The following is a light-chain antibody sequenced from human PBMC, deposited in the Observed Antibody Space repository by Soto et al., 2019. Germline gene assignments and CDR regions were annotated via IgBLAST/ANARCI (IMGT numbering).Light chain of an antibody. CDR2: AAS. Sequence: DNQMTQSPSTMASSVGDRVTITCRASQGINSWLAWYQQKPGRAPKLLIYAASILQSGVPSRFSGSGSGTDFTLTITSLQPEDFATYYCHQLNCFPITFGQGARLEIK. CDR1: QGINSW. J-gene: IGKJ5*01. V-gene: IGKV1-12*01. CDR3: HQLNCFPIT.